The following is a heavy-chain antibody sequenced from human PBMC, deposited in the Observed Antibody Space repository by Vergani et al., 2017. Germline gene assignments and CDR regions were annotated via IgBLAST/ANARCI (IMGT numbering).Heavy chain of an antibody. V-gene: IGHV1-69*11. J-gene: IGHJ3*02. CDR1: GGTFSSYA. Sequence: QVQLVQSGAEVKKPGSSVKVSCKASGGTFSSYAISWVRQAPGQGLEWMGRIIPILGTANYAQKFQGRVTITADESTSTAYRELSSLRTEDPAVYYCAGERVLGYFDWGNAFDIWGQGTMVTVSS. CDR2: IIPILGTA. D-gene: IGHD3-9*01. CDR3: AGERVLGYFDWGNAFDI.